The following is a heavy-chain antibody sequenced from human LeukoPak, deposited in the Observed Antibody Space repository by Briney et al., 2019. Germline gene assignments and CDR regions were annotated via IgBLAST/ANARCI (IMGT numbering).Heavy chain of an antibody. CDR1: GFTFDNYA. CDR3: ARDLAADRRGYFDR. V-gene: IGHV3-20*04. J-gene: IGHJ4*02. Sequence: GGSLRLSCTASGFTFDNYAMNWVRQAPGKGLEWVSGIFWNGGKITYADSVKGRFTISRDNARTSLYLQMNSLRAEDTALYYCARDLAADRRGYFDRWGQGTLVIVSS. D-gene: IGHD6-13*01. CDR2: IFWNGGKI.